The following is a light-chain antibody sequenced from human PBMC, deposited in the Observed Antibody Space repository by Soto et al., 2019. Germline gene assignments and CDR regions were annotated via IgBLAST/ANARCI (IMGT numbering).Light chain of an antibody. Sequence: QSVLTQPASVSGSLGQSITISCAGTTSDVGAYNYVSWYQQHPGKAPRLIIYEVSNRPSGVSNRFSGSKSGNTASLTISGLQAEDEADYYCSSYTISTTWLFGGGTKVTVL. V-gene: IGLV2-14*01. CDR2: EVS. CDR1: TSDVGAYNY. J-gene: IGLJ3*02. CDR3: SSYTISTTWL.